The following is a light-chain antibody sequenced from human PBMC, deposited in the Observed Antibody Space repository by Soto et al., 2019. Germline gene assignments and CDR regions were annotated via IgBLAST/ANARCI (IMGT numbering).Light chain of an antibody. Sequence: IVMTQSPATLSVSPGERAALSCRASQSVNSDLAWYQQRPGRAPRLLIYYASTRATGIPARFTGSGSGTEFTLTISSLQSEDFAVYFCQQYNNWPFTFGPGTKVDIK. J-gene: IGKJ3*01. V-gene: IGKV3-15*01. CDR3: QQYNNWPFT. CDR1: QSVNSD. CDR2: YAS.